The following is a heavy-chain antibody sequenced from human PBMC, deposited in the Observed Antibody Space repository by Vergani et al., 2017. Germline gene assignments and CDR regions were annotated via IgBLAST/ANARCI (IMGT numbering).Heavy chain of an antibody. CDR3: ARAGVGNSCFDY. D-gene: IGHD4-23*01. CDR2: ISSSGSTI. J-gene: IGHJ4*02. V-gene: IGHV3-48*03. CDR1: GFTFSSYE. Sequence: EVQLVESGGGLVQPGGSLRLSCAASGFTFSSYEMNWVRQAPGKGLEWVSYISSSGSTIYYADSVKGRFTISRDNAKNSLYLQMNSLRAEDTAVYYCARAGVGNSCFDYWGQGTLVTVSS.